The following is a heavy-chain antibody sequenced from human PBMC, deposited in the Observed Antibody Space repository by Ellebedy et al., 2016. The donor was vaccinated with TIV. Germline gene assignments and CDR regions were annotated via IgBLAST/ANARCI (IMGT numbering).Heavy chain of an antibody. CDR2: IYYSGST. D-gene: IGHD3-3*01. V-gene: IGHV4-61*01. J-gene: IGHJ4*02. CDR1: GGSVSSGSYY. CDR3: ARVTYYDFWSGQGVD. Sequence: SETLSLXXTVSGGSVSSGSYYWSWIRQPPGKGLEWIGYIYYSGSTNYNPSLKSRVTISVDTSKNQFSLKLSSVTAADTAVYYCARVTYYDFWSGQGVDWGQGTLVTVSS.